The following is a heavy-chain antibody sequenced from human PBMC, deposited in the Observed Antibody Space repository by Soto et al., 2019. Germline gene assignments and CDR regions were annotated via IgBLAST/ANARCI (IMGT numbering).Heavy chain of an antibody. CDR3: AKLYYDILTGYPPS. CDR1: GCTVSSNY. V-gene: IGHV3-66*01. D-gene: IGHD3-9*01. CDR2: IYSGGST. J-gene: IGHJ3*01. Sequence: GGSLRVSWAASGCTVSSNYMSWVSKAPRKGLEWVSVIYSGGSTYYADSVKGRFTISRDNSKNTLYLQMNSLRAEDTAVYYCAKLYYDILTGYPPSWGQGTMVTVSS.